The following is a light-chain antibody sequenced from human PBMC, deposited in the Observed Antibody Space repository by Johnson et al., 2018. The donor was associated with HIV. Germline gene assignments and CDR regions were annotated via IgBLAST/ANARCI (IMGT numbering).Light chain of an antibody. CDR2: DNN. Sequence: QSVLTQPPSVSAAPGQKVTISCSGSSSNIESNYVSWYQQLPGTAPKLLIYDNNKRPSGIPDRFSGSKSGTSATLGITGLQTGDEADYYCGTWDSSLSVVFGTGTKVTVL. J-gene: IGLJ1*01. CDR3: GTWDSSLSVV. CDR1: SSNIESNY. V-gene: IGLV1-51*01.